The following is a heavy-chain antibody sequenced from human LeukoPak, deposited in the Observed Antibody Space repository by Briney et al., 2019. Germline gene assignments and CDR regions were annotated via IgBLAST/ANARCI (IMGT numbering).Heavy chain of an antibody. D-gene: IGHD1-1*01. CDR1: GFTFSSYW. Sequence: GGSLRLSCAASGFTFSSYWMYWVRQAPGTGLVWVSCITSDGTSTSYADSVKGRFTISGDNAKNTLYLQMNSLRAEDTAVYFCVRPWNYWGQGALVTVSS. CDR3: VRPWNY. J-gene: IGHJ4*02. V-gene: IGHV3-74*01. CDR2: ITSDGTST.